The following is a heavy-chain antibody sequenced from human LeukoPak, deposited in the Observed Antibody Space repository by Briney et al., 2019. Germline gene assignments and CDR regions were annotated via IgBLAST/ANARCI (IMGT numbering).Heavy chain of an antibody. CDR2: INSDGSRT. D-gene: IGHD6-13*01. V-gene: IGHV3-74*01. CDR1: GFPFRSYW. CDR3: ARHIAAAGPGFDY. J-gene: IGHJ4*02. Sequence: GGSQRLSCAPSGFPFRSYWMHCVRDAPGKGLVWVSRINSDGSRTSYADSVKGRFTTSRNNSKNTLYLQMNSLRAEDTAVYYCARHIAAAGPGFDYWGQGTLVTVSS.